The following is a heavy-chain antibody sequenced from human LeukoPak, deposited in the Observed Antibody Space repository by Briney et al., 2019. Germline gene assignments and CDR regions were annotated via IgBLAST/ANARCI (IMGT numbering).Heavy chain of an antibody. CDR3: ARSPIVVVPAAILRHYYYYMDV. J-gene: IGHJ6*03. Sequence: ASVKVSCKASGYTFTSYGISWVRQAPGQGLEWMGWISAYNGNTNYAQKLQGRVTMTTDTSTSTAYMELRSLRSDDTAVYYCARSPIVVVPAAILRHYYYYMDVWGKGTTVTVSS. V-gene: IGHV1-18*01. CDR2: ISAYNGNT. D-gene: IGHD2-2*01. CDR1: GYTFTSYG.